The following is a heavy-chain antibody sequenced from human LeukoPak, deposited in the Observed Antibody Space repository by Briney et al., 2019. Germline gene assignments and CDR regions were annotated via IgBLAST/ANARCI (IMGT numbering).Heavy chain of an antibody. CDR1: GFTFSSYA. V-gene: IGHV3-23*01. CDR3: AKDRVDPLTPGRWYGPRFDY. J-gene: IGHJ4*02. CDR2: ISGSGGST. D-gene: IGHD4-23*01. Sequence: PGGFLRLSCAASGFTFSSYAMSWVRQAPGKGLEWVSAISGSGGSTYYADSVKGRFTISRDNSKNTLYLQMNSLRAEDTAVYYCAKDRVDPLTPGRWYGPRFDYWGQGTLVTVSS.